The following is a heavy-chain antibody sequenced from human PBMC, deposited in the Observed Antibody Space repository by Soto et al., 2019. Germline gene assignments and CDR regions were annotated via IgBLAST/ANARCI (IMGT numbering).Heavy chain of an antibody. J-gene: IGHJ5*02. CDR3: ATQEVGGSYVYTFDP. V-gene: IGHV4-39*02. Sequence: SETLSLTWAVSGGPISSRTYSWGWIRQPPGKSLEWIGSIYYHGSTYSNPSLKSRVTISVDTSKNHSSLKLSSVTAADTAVYYCATQEVGGSYVYTFDPWGQGTLVTVSS. D-gene: IGHD1-26*01. CDR1: GGPISSRTYS. CDR2: IYYHGST.